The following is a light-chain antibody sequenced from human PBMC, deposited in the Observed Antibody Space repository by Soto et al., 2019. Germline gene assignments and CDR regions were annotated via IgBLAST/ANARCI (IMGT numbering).Light chain of an antibody. Sequence: SLVHSDGNTYLNWFQQRPGQSPRRLIYKVSNRDSGVPDRFSGSGSGTEFTLNISSLQSEDFGVYYCQQYINWPPYTFGQGTKVDIK. CDR2: KVS. V-gene: IGKV2-30*02. CDR1: SLVHSDGNTY. CDR3: QQYINWPPYT. J-gene: IGKJ2*01.